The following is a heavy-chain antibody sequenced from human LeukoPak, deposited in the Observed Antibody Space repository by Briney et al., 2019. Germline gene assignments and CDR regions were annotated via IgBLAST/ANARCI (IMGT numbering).Heavy chain of an antibody. V-gene: IGHV1-2*06. CDR2: INPNSGGT. Sequence: GASVKVSCKASGYTFTGYYMHWVRQAPGQGLEWMGRINPNSGGTNYAQKFQGRVTMTRDTSISTAYMELSRLRSDDTAVYYCASLGYYDSSGYYSYWGQGTLVTVSS. D-gene: IGHD3-22*01. J-gene: IGHJ4*02. CDR3: ASLGYYDSSGYYSY. CDR1: GYTFTGYY.